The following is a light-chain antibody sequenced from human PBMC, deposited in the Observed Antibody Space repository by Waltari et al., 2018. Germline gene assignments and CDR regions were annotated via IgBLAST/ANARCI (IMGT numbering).Light chain of an antibody. J-gene: IGKJ2*01. CDR2: TAS. CDR1: QAVGKY. V-gene: IGKV3-20*01. Sequence: EIVLTQSPGTLSLFPGDRATLSCRARQAVGKYLAWYRQKPGQAPKILIHTASTRAMGIPERFRGSGSGTDFSLTISRLEPEDSAVYYCQQYGSSPVTFGQGTKLEIK. CDR3: QQYGSSPVT.